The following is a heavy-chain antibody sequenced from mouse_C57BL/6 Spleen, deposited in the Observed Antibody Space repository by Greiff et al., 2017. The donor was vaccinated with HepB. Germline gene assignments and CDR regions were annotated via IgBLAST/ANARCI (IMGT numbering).Heavy chain of an antibody. D-gene: IGHD2-4*01. J-gene: IGHJ2*01. CDR1: GFTFSDYG. Sequence: EVNVVESGGGLVKPGGSLKLSCAASGFTFSDYGMHWVRQAPEKGLEWVAYISSGSSTIYYADTVKGRFTISRDNAKNTLFLQMTSLRSEDTAMYYCARSSTMRYYFDYWGQGTTLTVSS. V-gene: IGHV5-17*01. CDR3: ARSSTMRYYFDY. CDR2: ISSGSSTI.